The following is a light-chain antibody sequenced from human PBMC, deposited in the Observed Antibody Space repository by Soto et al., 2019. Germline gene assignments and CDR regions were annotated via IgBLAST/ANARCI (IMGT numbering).Light chain of an antibody. V-gene: IGLV2-8*01. CDR3: SSYAGSNIGV. Sequence: QSALTQPPSASGSPGQSVTISCTGTSSDVGGYNYVSWYQQHAGKAPRLMIYEVDKRPSGVPDRFSGSKSGNTASLTVSGLQAEDEADYYCSSYAGSNIGVFGGGTKVTVL. CDR1: SSDVGGYNY. J-gene: IGLJ2*01. CDR2: EVD.